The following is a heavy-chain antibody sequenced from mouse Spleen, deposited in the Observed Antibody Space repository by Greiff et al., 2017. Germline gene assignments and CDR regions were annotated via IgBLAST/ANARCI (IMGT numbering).Heavy chain of an antibody. CDR3: ARWIGSEPFPYAMDY. J-gene: IGHJ4*01. V-gene: IGHV1-75*01. CDR1: GYTFTDYY. CDR2: IFPGSGST. Sequence: VQGVESGPELVKPGASVKISCKASGYTFTDYYINWVKQRPGQGLEWIGWIFPGSGSTYYNEKFKGKATLTVDKSSSTAYMLLSSLTSEDSAVYFCARWIGSEPFPYAMDYWGQGTSVTVSS.